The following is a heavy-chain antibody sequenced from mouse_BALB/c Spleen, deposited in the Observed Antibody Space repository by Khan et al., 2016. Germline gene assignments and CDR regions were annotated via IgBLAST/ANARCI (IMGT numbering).Heavy chain of an antibody. CDR3: ARAWYSMDY. Sequence: QVQLQQSGAELMKPGASVKISCKATGYTFSNYWIEWVKQRPGHGLEWIGDILPGNANSNYNENLKGTATLTADTSSNTAYMQLSSLTSEDSAVYYCARAWYSMDYWGQGTSVTVSS. J-gene: IGHJ4*01. CDR1: GYTFSNYW. CDR2: ILPGNANS. V-gene: IGHV1-9*01.